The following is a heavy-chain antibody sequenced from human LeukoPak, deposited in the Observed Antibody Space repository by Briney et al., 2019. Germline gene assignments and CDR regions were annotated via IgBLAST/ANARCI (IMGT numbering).Heavy chain of an antibody. CDR1: GFTFDEHA. CDR3: AKDYVRDGYNYGVFQN. D-gene: IGHD5-24*01. CDR2: ISGDGGST. Sequence: GGSLRLSCAASGFTFDEHAMHWVRQAPGKGLEWVSLISGDGGSTYYVVSVKDRFTISRDNSKNSLYLHMNSLTTEDTALYYCAKDYVRDGYNYGVFQNWGRGTLVTVSS. V-gene: IGHV3-43*02. J-gene: IGHJ4*02.